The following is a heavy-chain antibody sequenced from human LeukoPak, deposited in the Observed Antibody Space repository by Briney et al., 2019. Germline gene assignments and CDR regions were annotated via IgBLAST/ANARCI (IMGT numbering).Heavy chain of an antibody. CDR3: ARGGGGYNFYYYYYYMDV. V-gene: IGHV1-8*01. Sequence: ASVKVSCKASGYTFTSYDINWVRQATGQGLEWMGWMNPNSGNTGYAQKFQGRVTMTRNTSISTAYMELSSLRSEDTAVYYCARGGGGYNFYYYYYYMDVWGKGTTVTIPS. J-gene: IGHJ6*03. CDR2: MNPNSGNT. D-gene: IGHD5-24*01. CDR1: GYTFTSYD.